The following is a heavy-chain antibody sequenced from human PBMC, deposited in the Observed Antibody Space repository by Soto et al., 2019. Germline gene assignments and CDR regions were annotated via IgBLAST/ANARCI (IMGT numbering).Heavy chain of an antibody. D-gene: IGHD6-6*01. CDR1: GYTFTSYY. J-gene: IGHJ6*02. V-gene: IGHV1-46*01. Sequence: ASVKVSCKASGYTFTSYYMHWVRQAPGQGLEWMGIINPSGGSTSYAQKFRGRVTMTRDTPTSTVYMELSSLRSEDTAVYYCARDILAARPQGGMDVWGQGTTVTVSS. CDR3: ARDILAARPQGGMDV. CDR2: INPSGGST.